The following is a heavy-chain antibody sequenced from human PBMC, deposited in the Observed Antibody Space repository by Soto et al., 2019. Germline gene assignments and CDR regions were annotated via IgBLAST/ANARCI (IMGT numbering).Heavy chain of an antibody. CDR2: ISGSGGST. CDR3: AGAIWFGEFGREFDY. CDR1: GFTFSSYA. Sequence: PGGSLRLSCAASGFTFSSYAMSWVRQAPGKGLEWVSAISGSGGSTYCADSVKGRFTISRDNSKNTLYLQMNSLRAEDTAVYYCAGAIWFGEFGREFDYWGQGTLVTVS. J-gene: IGHJ4*02. V-gene: IGHV3-23*01. D-gene: IGHD3-10*01.